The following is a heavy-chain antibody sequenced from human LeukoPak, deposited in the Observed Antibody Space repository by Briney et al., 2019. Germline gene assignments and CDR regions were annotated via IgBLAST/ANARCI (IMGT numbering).Heavy chain of an antibody. Sequence: PSETLSLTCTVSGGPISSSSYYWGWIRQPPGKGLEWIGSIYYSGSTYYNPSLKSRVTISVDTSKNQFSLKLSSVTAADTAVYYCARVPRTAVAGTSWFGPWGQGTLVTVSS. D-gene: IGHD6-19*01. J-gene: IGHJ5*02. V-gene: IGHV4-39*07. CDR3: ARVPRTAVAGTSWFGP. CDR1: GGPISSSSYY. CDR2: IYYSGST.